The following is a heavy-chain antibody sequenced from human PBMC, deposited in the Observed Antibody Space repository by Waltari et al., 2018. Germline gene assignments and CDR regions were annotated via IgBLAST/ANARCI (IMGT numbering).Heavy chain of an antibody. V-gene: IGHV3-7*01. CDR3: ARDYGDYRYAFDI. Sequence: ELQLVESGGGLVQPGGSLRLSCAASGFTFSSYWMSWVRQAPGKGLEWVANIKQDGSEKYYVDSGKGRFTISRDNAKNSLYLQMNSLGAEDTAVYYCARDYGDYRYAFDIWGQGTMVTVSS. CDR1: GFTFSSYW. CDR2: IKQDGSEK. D-gene: IGHD4-17*01. J-gene: IGHJ3*02.